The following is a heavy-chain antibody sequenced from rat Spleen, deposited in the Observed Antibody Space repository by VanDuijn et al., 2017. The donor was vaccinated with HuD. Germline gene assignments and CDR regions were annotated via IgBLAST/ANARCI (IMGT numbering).Heavy chain of an antibody. Sequence: EVQLVESGGGLVHPGRYLKISSAVPGLIFSDYDMAWVRQVPTRGMGWIASISRDGDNTYYRDSVKGRFTISRDNAKNTQYLQMDSLRSEDTATYYCARHGAAAIPFAYWGQGTLVTVSS. CDR1: GLIFSDYD. J-gene: IGHJ3*01. CDR3: ARHGAAAIPFAY. V-gene: IGHV5S13*01. CDR2: ISRDGDNT. D-gene: IGHD1-2*01.